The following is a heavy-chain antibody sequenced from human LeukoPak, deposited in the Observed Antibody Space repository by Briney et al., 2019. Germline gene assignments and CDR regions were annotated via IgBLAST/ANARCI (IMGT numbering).Heavy chain of an antibody. CDR2: INHSGST. CDR1: GVSFSGYY. D-gene: IGHD4-17*01. CDR3: ARGKRLRRWFDP. V-gene: IGHV4-34*01. J-gene: IGHJ5*02. Sequence: SETLSLTCAVYGVSFSGYYWSWIRQPPGKGLEWIGEINHSGSTNYNPSLKSRVTISVDTSKNQFSLKLSSVTAADTAVYYCARGKRLRRWFDPWGQGTLVTVSS.